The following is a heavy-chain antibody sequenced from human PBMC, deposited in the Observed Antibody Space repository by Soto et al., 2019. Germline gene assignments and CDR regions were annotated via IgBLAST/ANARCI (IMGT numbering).Heavy chain of an antibody. CDR2: MYPGDSDT. V-gene: IGHV5-51*01. D-gene: IGHD2-2*01. Sequence: GESLKISCRGSGYDFNTNWFGWVRQLPGRGLEWVGIMYPGDSDTRYNPSLQGHVTLSVDVTVSTAFLQWRSLETSDTGMYFCARLPRDCSKTSCYYADHWGQGTQVTVSS. CDR3: ARLPRDCSKTSCYYADH. CDR1: GYDFNTNW. J-gene: IGHJ4*02.